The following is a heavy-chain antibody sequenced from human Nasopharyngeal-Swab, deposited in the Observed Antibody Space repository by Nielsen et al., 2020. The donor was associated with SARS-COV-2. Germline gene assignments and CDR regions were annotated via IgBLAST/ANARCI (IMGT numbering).Heavy chain of an antibody. CDR3: ARVRAWELRYYYYGMEV. Sequence: SETLSLTCAVYGGSFSGYYWSWIRQPPGKGLEWIGEINHSGSTNYNPSLKSRVTISVDTSKNQFSLKLSSVTAADTSVYYCARVRAWELRYYYYGMEVWGQGTTVTVSS. CDR1: GGSFSGYY. D-gene: IGHD1-26*01. J-gene: IGHJ6*02. CDR2: INHSGST. V-gene: IGHV4-34*01.